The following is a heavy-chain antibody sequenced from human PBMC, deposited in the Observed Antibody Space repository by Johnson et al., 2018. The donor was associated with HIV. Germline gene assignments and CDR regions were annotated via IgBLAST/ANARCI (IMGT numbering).Heavy chain of an antibody. Sequence: VQLVEPGGGVVRPGGSLRLSCAASGFTFDDYAMAWVRQAPGKGLEWVSAINWNGGTTGYTASVKGRFTISRDNSKNTLYIQMNSLRAEDTAVYYCARGGWGDAFDIWGQGTMVTVSS. D-gene: IGHD3-16*01. CDR1: GFTFDDYA. CDR2: INWNGGTT. J-gene: IGHJ3*02. CDR3: ARGGWGDAFDI. V-gene: IGHV3-20*04.